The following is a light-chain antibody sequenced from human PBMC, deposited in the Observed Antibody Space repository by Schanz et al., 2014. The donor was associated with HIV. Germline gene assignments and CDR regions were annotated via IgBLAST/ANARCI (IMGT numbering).Light chain of an antibody. J-gene: IGLJ3*02. CDR1: SSDVGSYNL. Sequence: QSALTQPASVSGSPGQSITISCTGTSSDVGSYNLVSWYQQHPGKAPKLMIYEGSKRPSGVSNRFSGSKSGNTASLTISGLHADDEADYYCSSYTSSSTWVFGGGTKLTVL. CDR3: SSYTSSSTWV. V-gene: IGLV2-14*02. CDR2: EGS.